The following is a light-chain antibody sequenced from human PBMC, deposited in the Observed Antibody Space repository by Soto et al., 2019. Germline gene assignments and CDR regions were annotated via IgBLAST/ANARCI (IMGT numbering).Light chain of an antibody. CDR1: QSISSW. V-gene: IGKV1-5*03. J-gene: IGKJ1*01. Sequence: DVQMTQSPSTLSASVGDRATITCRASQSISSWLAWYQQKPGKAPKLLIYKASTLESGVPSNFSGSGSGTEFTLTISSLQPEDFATYYCQQYNSYPWTFGQGTKVDVK. CDR3: QQYNSYPWT. CDR2: KAS.